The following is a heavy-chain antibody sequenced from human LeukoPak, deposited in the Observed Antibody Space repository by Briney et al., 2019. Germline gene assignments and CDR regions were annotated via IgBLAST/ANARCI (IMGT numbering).Heavy chain of an antibody. D-gene: IGHD1-1*01. CDR1: GYTFTSYD. CDR2: MNPNSGNT. J-gene: IGHJ4*02. CDR3: ARWNDVPGPPLDY. Sequence: ASVKVSCKASGYTFTSYDIDWVRQATGQGLEWMGWMNPNSGNTGYAQKFQGRVTMTRNTSISTAYMELSSLRSEDTAVYYCARWNDVPGPPLDYWGQGTLVTVSS. V-gene: IGHV1-8*01.